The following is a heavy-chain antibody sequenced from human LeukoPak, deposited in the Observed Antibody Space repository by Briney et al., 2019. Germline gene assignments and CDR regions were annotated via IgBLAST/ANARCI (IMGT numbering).Heavy chain of an antibody. CDR2: IYSGGNA. CDR3: ARGRTYEILTGNPENYFDY. CDR1: GFTVSSTY. J-gene: IGHJ4*02. D-gene: IGHD3-9*01. Sequence: SGGSLRLSCAVSGFTVSSTYMSRVRQAPGKGLEWVSVIYSGGNAFYADSVKGRFLISRDNPKNTLYLQMNSLRAEDTAVYYCARGRTYEILTGNPENYFDYWGQGALVTVSS. V-gene: IGHV3-53*01.